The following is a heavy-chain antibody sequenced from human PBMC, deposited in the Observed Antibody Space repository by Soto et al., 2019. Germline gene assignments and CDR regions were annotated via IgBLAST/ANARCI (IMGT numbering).Heavy chain of an antibody. CDR3: ARRMVLRFLETSTYYYGMDV. V-gene: IGHV1-69*13. Sequence: SVKVSCKASGGTFSSYAISWVRQAPGQGLEWMGGIIPIFGTANYAQKFQGRVTITADESTSTAYMELSSLRSEDTAVYYCARRMVLRFLETSTYYYGMDVWGQGTTVTV. CDR1: GGTFSSYA. CDR2: IIPIFGTA. J-gene: IGHJ6*02. D-gene: IGHD3-3*01.